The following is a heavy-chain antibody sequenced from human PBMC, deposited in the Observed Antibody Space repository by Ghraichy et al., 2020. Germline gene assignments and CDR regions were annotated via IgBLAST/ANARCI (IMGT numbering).Heavy chain of an antibody. CDR2: VSYSGST. J-gene: IGHJ5*02. CDR3: AREWLGTLGYFDP. CDR1: GDSIHSRASY. V-gene: IGHV4-39*07. Sequence: SETLSLTCNVSGDSIHSRASYWGWIRQSPERGLEWIATVSYSGSTYYNPSLKSRVAISVDSSKNQFSLKLTSVTAADPAVYFCAREWLGTLGYFDPWGQGTLVTVSS. D-gene: IGHD3-10*01.